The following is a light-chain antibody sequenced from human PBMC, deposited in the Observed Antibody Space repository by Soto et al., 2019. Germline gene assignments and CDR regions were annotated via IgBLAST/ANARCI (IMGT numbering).Light chain of an antibody. CDR1: SSDIGGYNY. CDR2: DVS. Sequence: QSALTQPASLSGSPGQSITISCTGTSSDIGGYNYVSWYQQHPGKAPKLMVYDVSNRPSGVSNRFSGSKSGHTASLTISGLQAEDEADYYCSSYTSSSTLVFGGGTKVTVL. V-gene: IGLV2-14*01. J-gene: IGLJ2*01. CDR3: SSYTSSSTLV.